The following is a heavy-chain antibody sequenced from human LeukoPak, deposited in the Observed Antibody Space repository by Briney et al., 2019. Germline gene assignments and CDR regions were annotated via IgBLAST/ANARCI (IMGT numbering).Heavy chain of an antibody. CDR3: TRGLGRDGYNSWGYFDL. J-gene: IGHJ2*01. Sequence: GGSLRLSCAASGFTFSNAWMSWVRQAPGKGLEWVGRIKSKTDGGTTDYAAPVKGRFTISRDDSKNTLYLQMNSLKTEDTAVYYCTRGLGRDGYNSWGYFDLWGRGTLVTVSS. CDR2: IKSKTDGGTT. V-gene: IGHV3-15*01. CDR1: GFTFSNAW. D-gene: IGHD5-24*01.